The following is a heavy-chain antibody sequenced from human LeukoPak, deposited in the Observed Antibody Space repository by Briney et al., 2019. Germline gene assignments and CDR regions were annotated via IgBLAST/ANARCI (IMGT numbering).Heavy chain of an antibody. CDR2: ITGTSSPI. CDR1: GFTFSPYS. CDR3: ARDTSVVGTLRYFDY. Sequence: GGSLRLSCAVSGFTFSPYSMNWVRQAPGKGLEWISYITGTSSPIYYADSVKGRFTISRDNAKNSLYLQMNSLRAEDTAVYYCARDTSVVGTLRYFDYWGQGALVTVSS. J-gene: IGHJ4*02. V-gene: IGHV3-48*01. D-gene: IGHD6-19*01.